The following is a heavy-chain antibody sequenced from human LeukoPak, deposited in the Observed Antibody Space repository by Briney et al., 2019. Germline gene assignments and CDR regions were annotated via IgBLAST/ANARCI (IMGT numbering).Heavy chain of an antibody. D-gene: IGHD5-18*01. Sequence: GASVKVSCKASGGTFSSYAISWVRQAPGQGLEWMGRIIPILGIANYAQKFQGRVTITADKSTSTAYMELSSLRSEDTAVYYCASDTAMARYYYYGTDVWGQGTTVTVSS. CDR1: GGTFSSYA. CDR3: ASDTAMARYYYYGTDV. J-gene: IGHJ6*02. CDR2: IIPILGIA. V-gene: IGHV1-69*04.